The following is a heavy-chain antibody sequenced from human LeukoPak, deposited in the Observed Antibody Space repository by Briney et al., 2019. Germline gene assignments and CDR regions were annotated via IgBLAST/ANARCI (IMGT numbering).Heavy chain of an antibody. CDR3: ARDQGSSGWYYYFDY. Sequence: ASVKVSCKASGYPFTSYGISWVRQAPGQGLEWMGWITTYNGNTNYAQKVQDRVTMTTDTSASTAYMELSSLRSEDTAVYYCARDQGSSGWYYYFDYWGQGTLVTVSS. J-gene: IGHJ4*02. V-gene: IGHV1-18*01. CDR1: GYPFTSYG. D-gene: IGHD6-19*01. CDR2: ITTYNGNT.